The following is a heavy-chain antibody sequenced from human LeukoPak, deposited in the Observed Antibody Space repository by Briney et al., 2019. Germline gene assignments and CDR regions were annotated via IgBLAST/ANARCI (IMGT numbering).Heavy chain of an antibody. CDR3: AGGGFGEAYYYYYYMDV. J-gene: IGHJ6*03. CDR1: GLTFNTFA. D-gene: IGHD3-10*01. V-gene: IGHV3-23*01. CDR2: ISSSGVSP. Sequence: PGGSLRLSCAASGLTFNTFAMTWVRQAPGKGLEWVSTISSSGVSPFYADSVKGRFTIPRDNSKNTLYLQMDSLRGEDTAVYDCAGGGFGEAYYYYYYMDVWGKGTTVTVSS.